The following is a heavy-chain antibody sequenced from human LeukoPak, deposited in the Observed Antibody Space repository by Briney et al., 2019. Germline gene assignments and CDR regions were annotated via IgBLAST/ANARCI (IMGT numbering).Heavy chain of an antibody. J-gene: IGHJ3*02. CDR3: AKDMGGAAARYGLGSGAFDI. V-gene: IGHV3-9*01. CDR2: ISWNSGSI. Sequence: GGSLRLSCAASGFTFDDYAMHWVRHAPGKGLEWVSGISWNSGSIGYADSVKGRFTISRDNAKNSLYLQMNSLRAEDTALYYCAKDMGGAAARYGLGSGAFDIWGQGTMVTVSS. D-gene: IGHD6-13*01. CDR1: GFTFDDYA.